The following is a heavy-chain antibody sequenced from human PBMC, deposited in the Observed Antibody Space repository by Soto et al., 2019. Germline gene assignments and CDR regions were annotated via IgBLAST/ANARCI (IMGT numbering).Heavy chain of an antibody. J-gene: IGHJ4*02. CDR3: ARGGGHTYGRLPGVY. Sequence: EVQLVESGGGLVQPGGSLRLSCAASGFTFSTYWMTWVRQAPGKGLEWVAHVKQDGSEKYNVDSVKGRFTISRDNAKNSLYLQMTSRRAEDTAVYYCARGGGHTYGRLPGVYWGEGILVTVSS. V-gene: IGHV3-7*05. CDR2: VKQDGSEK. CDR1: GFTFSTYW. D-gene: IGHD5-18*01.